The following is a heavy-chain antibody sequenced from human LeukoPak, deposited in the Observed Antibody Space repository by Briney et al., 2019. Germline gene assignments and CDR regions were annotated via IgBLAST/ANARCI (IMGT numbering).Heavy chain of an antibody. Sequence: ASVKVSCKASGYTFTRYDLNWVRQAAGQGPEWMGWMNPNSGNTGYAQKFRGRVSITRNTSLNPAYIEVSSCVPCDQALYYCARLGELASYDYWGQGTLVTVSS. J-gene: IGHJ4*02. V-gene: IGHV1-8*03. CDR3: ARLGELASYDY. CDR1: GYTFTRYD. CDR2: MNPNSGNT. D-gene: IGHD3-16*02.